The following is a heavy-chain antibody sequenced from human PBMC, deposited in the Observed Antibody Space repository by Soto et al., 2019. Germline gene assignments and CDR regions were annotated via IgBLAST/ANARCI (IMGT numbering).Heavy chain of an antibody. J-gene: IGHJ4*02. CDR3: ARESLGAKGDDH. CDR2: IIPIIGVT. CDR1: GDTFNSYV. D-gene: IGHD3-16*01. V-gene: IGHV1-69*17. Sequence: QVQLVQSGAEVKRPGSSVKVSCESSGDTFNSYVISWVRQAPGQGLEWMGGIIPIIGVTHYAQKFPGRVTISALSSTGTDYMELTNLGVEDTDLYYCARESLGAKGDDHWGQGTLVTVSS.